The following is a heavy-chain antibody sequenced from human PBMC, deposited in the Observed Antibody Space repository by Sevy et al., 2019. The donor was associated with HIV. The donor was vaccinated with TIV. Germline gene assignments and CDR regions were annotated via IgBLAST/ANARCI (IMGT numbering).Heavy chain of an antibody. CDR1: EFTFSSYS. CDR2: ISGGGTYI. Sequence: GGSLRLSCATSEFTFSSYSMNWVRQAPGNGLEWVSSISGGGTYIYYADSVKGRFTISRDNAKNSLSLQMNSLRAEDTAVYYCARGTHDYGDYDRDAFDMWGQGTTVTVSS. V-gene: IGHV3-21*01. J-gene: IGHJ3*02. CDR3: ARGTHDYGDYDRDAFDM. D-gene: IGHD4-17*01.